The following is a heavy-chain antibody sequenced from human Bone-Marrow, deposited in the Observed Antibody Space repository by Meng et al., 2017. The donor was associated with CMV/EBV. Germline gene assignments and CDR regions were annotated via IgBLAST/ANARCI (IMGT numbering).Heavy chain of an antibody. CDR3: ARERYYGSGSYSCWFDP. D-gene: IGHD3-10*01. Sequence: GGSLRLSCTASGFTFSDYWMHWVRQTPGKGLLWVSRIKGDGSHTIYGDSVKGRFTISRDNSKNTLYLQMNSLRAEDTAVYYCARERYYGSGSYSCWFDPWAKGTLVTVSS. CDR2: IKGDGSHT. V-gene: IGHV3-74*01. J-gene: IGHJ5*02. CDR1: GFTFSDYW.